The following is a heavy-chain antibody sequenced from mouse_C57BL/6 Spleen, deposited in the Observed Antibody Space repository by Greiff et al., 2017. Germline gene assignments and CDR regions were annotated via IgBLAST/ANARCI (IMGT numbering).Heavy chain of an antibody. Sequence: QVQLQQPGAELVMPGASVKLSCKASGYTFTSYWMHWVKQRPGQALEWIGEIDPSDSYTTYNQKFKGKSTLTVDKSSSTAYMQLSSLTSEDSAVYYCARLGGDYFDYWGQGTTLTVSS. CDR1: GYTFTSYW. CDR3: ARLGGDYFDY. CDR2: IDPSDSYT. J-gene: IGHJ2*01. V-gene: IGHV1-69*01.